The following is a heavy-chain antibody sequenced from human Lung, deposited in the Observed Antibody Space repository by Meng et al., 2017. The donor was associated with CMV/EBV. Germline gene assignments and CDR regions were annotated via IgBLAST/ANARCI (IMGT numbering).Heavy chain of an antibody. V-gene: IGHV3-21*01. D-gene: IGHD2-21*01. CDR3: ARDVSPRSSAYFAIYYFYALDV. Sequence: ETXSLXCAASGFTFSSYSMNWVRQAPGKGLEWVSSISSSGTYIYYADSVKGRFTISRDSAQNSLYLQMNSLRAEDTAVYYCARDVSPRSSAYFAIYYFYALDVWXQGTXVTVSS. CDR2: ISSSGTYI. J-gene: IGHJ6*02. CDR1: GFTFSSYS.